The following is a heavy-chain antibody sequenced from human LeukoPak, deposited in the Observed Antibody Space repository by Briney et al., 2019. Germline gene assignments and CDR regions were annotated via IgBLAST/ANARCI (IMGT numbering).Heavy chain of an antibody. Sequence: SQTLSLTCTVSGGSISSGDYYWSWIRQPPGKGLEWIGYIHYSGSTYYNPSLKSRVTISVDTSKNQFSLKLSSVTAADTAVYYCASGYCSGGSCYSEFPFDYWGQGTLVTVSS. V-gene: IGHV4-30-4*01. CDR1: GGSISSGDYY. CDR2: IHYSGST. J-gene: IGHJ4*02. D-gene: IGHD2-15*01. CDR3: ASGYCSGGSCYSEFPFDY.